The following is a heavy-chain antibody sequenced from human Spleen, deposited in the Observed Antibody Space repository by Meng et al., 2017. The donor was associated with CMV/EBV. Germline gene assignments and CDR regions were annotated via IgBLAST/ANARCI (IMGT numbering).Heavy chain of an antibody. CDR1: GGSFSGDY. D-gene: IGHD3-3*01. CDR3: ARRGLQFLERLYNWFDP. Sequence: YGGSFSGDYWSWIRQPPGKGLEWIGEINHSGSTNYNPSLKSRVTISVDTSKNQLSLKLSSVTAADTAVYYCARRGLQFLERLYNWFDPWGQGTLVTVSS. CDR2: INHSGST. V-gene: IGHV4-34*01. J-gene: IGHJ5*02.